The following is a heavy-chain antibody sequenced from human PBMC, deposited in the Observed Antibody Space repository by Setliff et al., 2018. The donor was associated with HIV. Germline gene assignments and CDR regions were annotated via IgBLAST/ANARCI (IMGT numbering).Heavy chain of an antibody. V-gene: IGHV3-23*01. Sequence: GGSLRLSCAGSGFTFRSYGMNWVRQSTGKGPEWLSSISGSGDHTAYADSVKGRFTISRDNSKNTLYLHMNNLRGDDTAVYYCAKGCGGAGFCYYADYWGQGTVVTVSS. CDR2: ISGSGDHT. D-gene: IGHD2-21*01. J-gene: IGHJ4*02. CDR3: AKGCGGAGFCYYADY. CDR1: GFTFRSYG.